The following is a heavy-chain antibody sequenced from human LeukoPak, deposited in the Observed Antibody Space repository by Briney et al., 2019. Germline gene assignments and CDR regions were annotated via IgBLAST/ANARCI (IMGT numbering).Heavy chain of an antibody. Sequence: GGSLRLSCAASGFTFRSYTMSWVRQAPGKGLGWVSSISGSDGRTYYADSVKGRFTISRDISKNTVYLQMNSLRAEDTAVYYCAKDGYDTGVGYFDYWGQGTLVIVSS. J-gene: IGHJ4*02. CDR1: GFTFRSYT. V-gene: IGHV3-23*01. CDR3: AKDGYDTGVGYFDY. D-gene: IGHD3-3*01. CDR2: ISGSDGRT.